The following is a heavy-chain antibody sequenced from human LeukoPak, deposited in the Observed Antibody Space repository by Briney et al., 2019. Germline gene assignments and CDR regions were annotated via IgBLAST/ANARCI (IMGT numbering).Heavy chain of an antibody. D-gene: IGHD6-19*01. V-gene: IGHV4-39*01. CDR1: GGSISTSNSY. CDR2: IYYSGST. Sequence: SETLSLTCAVSGGSISTSNSYWGWIRQPPGKGLEWIGSIYYSGSTYHNPSLKSRVTISVDTSKNQFSLKLSSVTAADTAVYYCARHMGRIAVSDNFDYWGQGTLVTVSS. CDR3: ARHMGRIAVSDNFDY. J-gene: IGHJ4*02.